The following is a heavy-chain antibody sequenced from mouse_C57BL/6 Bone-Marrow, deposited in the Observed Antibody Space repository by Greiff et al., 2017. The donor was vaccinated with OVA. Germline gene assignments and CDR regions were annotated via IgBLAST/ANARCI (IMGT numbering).Heavy chain of an antibody. Sequence: EVKVVESGGGLVQPGGSMKLSCAASGFTFSDAWMDWVRQSPEKGLEWVAEIRNKANNHATYYAESVKGRFTISRDDSKSSVYLQMNSLRAEDTGIYYCTPTTVVAHWYFDVWGTGTTVTVSS. CDR2: IRNKANNHAT. D-gene: IGHD1-1*01. V-gene: IGHV6-6*01. CDR1: GFTFSDAW. J-gene: IGHJ1*03. CDR3: TPTTVVAHWYFDV.